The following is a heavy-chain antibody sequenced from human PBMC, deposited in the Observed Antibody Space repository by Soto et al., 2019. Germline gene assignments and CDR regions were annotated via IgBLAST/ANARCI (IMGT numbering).Heavy chain of an antibody. D-gene: IGHD2-21*01. CDR1: GFSFSSYW. J-gene: IGHJ4*02. CDR2: INSDGSTR. V-gene: IGHV3-74*01. CDR3: ARVAYGAYHFDS. Sequence: EVQLVESGGGLVQPGGSLRLSCAASGFSFSSYWMHWVRQAPGEGLVWVLRINSDGSTRSYADSGKGRFTISRDNAENTLFLQMNSLRAEDTAVYYCARVAYGAYHFDSWGQGTLVT.